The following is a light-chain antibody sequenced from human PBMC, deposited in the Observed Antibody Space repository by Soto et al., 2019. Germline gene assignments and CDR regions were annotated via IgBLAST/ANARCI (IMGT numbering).Light chain of an antibody. CDR1: SSDVGSYNR. V-gene: IGLV2-18*02. Sequence: QSALAQPPSVSGSPGQSVTISFTGTSSDVGSYNRVSWYQQPPGTAPKLMIYEVSNRPSGVPDRFSGSKSGNTASLTISGLQAEDEADYYCSSYTRSSTYVFGTGTKVTV. CDR2: EVS. J-gene: IGLJ1*01. CDR3: SSYTRSSTYV.